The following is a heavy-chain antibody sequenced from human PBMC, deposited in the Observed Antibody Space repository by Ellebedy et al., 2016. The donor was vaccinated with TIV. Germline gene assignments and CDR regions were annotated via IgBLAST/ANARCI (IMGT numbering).Heavy chain of an antibody. CDR2: ISADSGNT. J-gene: IGHJ6*02. D-gene: IGHD3-16*02. V-gene: IGHV1-18*01. Sequence: ASVKVSXKASGYTFRNYHISWVRQAPGQGPEWMGWISADSGNTKYTLKFQGRVSMTTDTSTNTVYMELRSLRSDDTAIYYCARVAYRFNGLDVWGRGTTVTVSS. CDR1: GYTFRNYH. CDR3: ARVAYRFNGLDV.